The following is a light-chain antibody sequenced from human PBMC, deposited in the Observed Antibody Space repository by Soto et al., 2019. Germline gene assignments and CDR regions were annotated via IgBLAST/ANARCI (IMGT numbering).Light chain of an antibody. CDR1: QSIPIW. CDR2: DAS. V-gene: IGKV1-5*01. Sequence: MRMMQCRSTSSAPVGDIVTVTCRATQSIPIWLAWYQQKPGKAPTLLIFDASSLESGVPSRFSGSGSGTEFTLTLSSLQPDDFATYYCQQYNSYSWTFGQGTKV. J-gene: IGKJ1*01. CDR3: QQYNSYSWT.